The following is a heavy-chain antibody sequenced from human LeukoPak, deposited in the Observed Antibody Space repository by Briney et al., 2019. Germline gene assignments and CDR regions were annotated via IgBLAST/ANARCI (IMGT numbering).Heavy chain of an antibody. D-gene: IGHD4-17*01. CDR3: ARTDYGDYVEFLYGMDV. Sequence: SVKVSCKASGGTFSSYTISWVRQAPGQGLEWMGRIIPFLGIANYAQKFQGRVTITADKSTSTAYMELSSLRSEDTAVYYCARTDYGDYVEFLYGMDVWGQGTTVTVSS. V-gene: IGHV1-69*02. CDR1: GGTFSSYT. CDR2: IIPFLGIA. J-gene: IGHJ6*02.